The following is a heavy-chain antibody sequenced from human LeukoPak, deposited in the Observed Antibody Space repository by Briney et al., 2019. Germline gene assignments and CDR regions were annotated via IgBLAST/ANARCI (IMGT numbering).Heavy chain of an antibody. J-gene: IGHJ4*02. V-gene: IGHV4-61*02. D-gene: IGHD4-17*01. CDR1: GGSISSGSYY. Sequence: SETLSLTCTVSGGSISSGSYYWSWIRQPAGKGLEWIGRIYTSGSTNYHPSLKSRVTISVDTSKNQFSLKLSSVTAADTAVYYCARVRRFGNYGDYVDYWGQGTLVTVSS. CDR3: ARVRRFGNYGDYVDY. CDR2: IYTSGST.